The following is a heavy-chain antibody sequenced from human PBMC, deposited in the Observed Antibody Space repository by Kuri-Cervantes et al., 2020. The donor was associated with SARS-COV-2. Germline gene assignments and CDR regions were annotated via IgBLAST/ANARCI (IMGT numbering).Heavy chain of an antibody. CDR3: ARGFIDIVVVPAAPGRHFDY. CDR1: GYTFTGYY. CDR2: INPNSGGT. J-gene: IGHJ4*02. Sequence: ASVKVSCKASGYTFTGYYMHWVRQAPGQGLEWMGWINPNSGGTNYAQKFQGRVTMTRDTSTSTVYMELSSLRSEDTAVYYCARGFIDIVVVPAAPGRHFDYWGQGTLVTVSS. D-gene: IGHD2-2*01. V-gene: IGHV1-2*02.